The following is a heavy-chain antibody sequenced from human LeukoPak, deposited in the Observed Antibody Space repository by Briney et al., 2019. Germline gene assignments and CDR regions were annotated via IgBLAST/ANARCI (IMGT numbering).Heavy chain of an antibody. CDR2: MNPNSGNT. CDR3: ARKNRITIFGVVGPYYMDV. V-gene: IGHV1-8*01. Sequence: GASVKVSCKASGYTFTSYDINWVRQATGQGLEWMGWMNPNSGNTGYAQKFQGRVTMTRNTSISTDYMELSSLRSEDTAVYYCARKNRITIFGVVGPYYMDVWGKGTTVTVSS. D-gene: IGHD3-3*01. J-gene: IGHJ6*03. CDR1: GYTFTSYD.